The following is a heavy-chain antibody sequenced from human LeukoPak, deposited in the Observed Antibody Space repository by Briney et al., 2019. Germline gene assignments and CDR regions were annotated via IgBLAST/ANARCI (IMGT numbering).Heavy chain of an antibody. CDR1: GFTFSSYS. CDR2: ISSSSSYI. Sequence: GGSLRLSCAASGFTFSSYSINWVRQAPGKGLEWVSSISSSSSYIYYADSVKGRFTISRDNAKNSLYLQMNSLRAEDTAVYYCARAASVIPFDCWGQGTLVTVSS. J-gene: IGHJ4*01. V-gene: IGHV3-21*01. CDR3: ARAASVIPFDC. D-gene: IGHD3-16*02.